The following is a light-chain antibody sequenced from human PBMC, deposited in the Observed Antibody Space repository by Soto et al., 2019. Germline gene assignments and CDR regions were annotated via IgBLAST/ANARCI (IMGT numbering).Light chain of an antibody. J-gene: IGKJ1*01. CDR1: QSVSSN. CDR2: GAS. Sequence: EIVMTQSPATLSVSPGERVTLSCRASQSVSSNLAWYQQKPGQAPRLLIYGASTRATGIPARFSGGGSETEFTLTISRLQSEGFAVYYCQQYHNWPPRTFGQGTKVEIK. CDR3: QQYHNWPPRT. V-gene: IGKV3-15*01.